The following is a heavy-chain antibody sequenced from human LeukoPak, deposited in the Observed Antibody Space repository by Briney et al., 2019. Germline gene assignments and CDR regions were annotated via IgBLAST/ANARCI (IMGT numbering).Heavy chain of an antibody. CDR2: INWNGGTT. V-gene: IGHV3-20*04. CDR3: ARDRHGYIDY. J-gene: IGHJ4*02. Sequence: GGSLRLSCAASGFTFDDYGMSWVRQAPGKGLEWVSGINWNGGTTGYADSVKGRFTISRDNSKNTLYLQMNSLRAEDTAVYYCARDRHGYIDYWGQGTLVTVSS. CDR1: GFTFDDYG.